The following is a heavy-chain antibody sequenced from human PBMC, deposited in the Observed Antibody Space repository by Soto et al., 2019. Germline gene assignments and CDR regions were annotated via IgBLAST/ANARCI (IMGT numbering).Heavy chain of an antibody. CDR1: GFTFSNVW. V-gene: IGHV3-15*07. CDR3: TTGYSSSSQLFSPPFYYYYYGMDV. CDR2: IKSKTDGGTT. J-gene: IGHJ6*02. Sequence: GRSLRLSCAASGFTFSNVWMNWVRQAPGKGLEWVGRIKSKTDGGTTDYAAPVKGRFTISRDDSKNTLYLQMNSLKTEDTAVYYCTTGYSSSSQLFSPPFYYYYYGMDVWGQGTTVTVSS. D-gene: IGHD6-13*01.